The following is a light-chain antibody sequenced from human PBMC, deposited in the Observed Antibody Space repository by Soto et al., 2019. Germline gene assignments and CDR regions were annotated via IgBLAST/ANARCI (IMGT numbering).Light chain of an antibody. CDR3: QSYADSLSAYV. CDR2: GNT. V-gene: IGLV1-40*01. Sequence: QSVLTQPPSVSGAPGQRVTISCTGSSSNIGAGFDVHWYQQLPGTAPKLLIYGNTNRPSGVPDRFSGSKSGISASLAITGLQAEDEADYYCQSYADSLSAYVFGGGTQLTVL. J-gene: IGLJ7*01. CDR1: SSNIGAGFD.